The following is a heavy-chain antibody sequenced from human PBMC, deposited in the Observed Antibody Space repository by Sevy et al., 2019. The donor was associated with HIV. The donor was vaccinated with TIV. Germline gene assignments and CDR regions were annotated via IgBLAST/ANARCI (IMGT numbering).Heavy chain of an antibody. V-gene: IGHV3-15*01. CDR2: IKSKTDGGTI. D-gene: IGHD2-8*02. CDR3: TTDPIILLLVTDGMDV. CDR1: GFSFTYAW. Sequence: GGSLRLSCTASGFSFTYAWMNWVSQAPGKGLEWVGRIKSKTDGGTIDYAAPVRGRFTISRDDSKNTLYLQMNSLKTDDTAVYYCTTDPIILLLVTDGMDVWGQGTTVTVSS. J-gene: IGHJ6*02.